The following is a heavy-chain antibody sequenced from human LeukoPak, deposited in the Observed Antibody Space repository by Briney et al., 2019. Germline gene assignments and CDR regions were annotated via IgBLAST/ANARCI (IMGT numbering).Heavy chain of an antibody. D-gene: IGHD6-19*01. Sequence: GASVKVSCKASGGTFSSYAISWVRQAPGQGREWMGGIIPIFGTANYAQKFQGRVTITTDESTSTAYMELSSLRSEDTAVYYCARARPSSSSGWYRYYYYYYMDVWGKGTTVTVSS. CDR1: GGTFSSYA. CDR3: ARARPSSSSGWYRYYYYYYMDV. CDR2: IIPIFGTA. J-gene: IGHJ6*03. V-gene: IGHV1-69*05.